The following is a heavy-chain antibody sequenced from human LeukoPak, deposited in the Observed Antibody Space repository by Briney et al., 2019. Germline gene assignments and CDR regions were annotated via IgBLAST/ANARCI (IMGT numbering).Heavy chain of an antibody. CDR1: GCTFSDYY. Sequence: PGGSLRLSCAASGCTFSDYYMSWIRQAPGKGLEWVSYICSSGGTIYYADSVKGRFTISRDNAKNSLYLQMNSLRAEHTAVYYCARDHRVGWELRGPGDYWGQGTLVTVFS. J-gene: IGHJ4*02. CDR2: ICSSGGTI. V-gene: IGHV3-11*04. D-gene: IGHD1-26*01. CDR3: ARDHRVGWELRGPGDY.